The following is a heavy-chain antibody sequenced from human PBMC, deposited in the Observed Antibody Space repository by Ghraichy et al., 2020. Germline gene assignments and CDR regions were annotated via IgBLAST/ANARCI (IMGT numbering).Heavy chain of an antibody. CDR1: GGSISGYN. J-gene: IGHJ4*02. V-gene: IGHV4-59*08. Sequence: SETLSLTCTVSGGSISGYNWNWIRQSPGKGLEWIGYIRYNGFTNYSPSLKNRVTMSVDTSKSQFSLRLTSVTAADTAGYYCASPYTPGRQFEFDYWGQGILVTVA. CDR2: IRYNGFT. CDR3: ASPYTPGRQFEFDY. D-gene: IGHD2-2*02.